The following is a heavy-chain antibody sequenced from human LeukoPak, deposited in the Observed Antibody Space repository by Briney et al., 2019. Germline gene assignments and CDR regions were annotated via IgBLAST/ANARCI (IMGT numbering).Heavy chain of an antibody. Sequence: PGRSLRLSCAASGFTFSSYAMHWVRQAPGKGLECVAVISYDGSNKYYADSVKGRFTISRDNSKNTLYLQMNSLRAEDTAVYYCARPRYSSSWIHYWGQGTLVTVSS. V-gene: IGHV3-30-3*01. J-gene: IGHJ4*02. CDR2: ISYDGSNK. D-gene: IGHD6-13*01. CDR3: ARPRYSSSWIHY. CDR1: GFTFSSYA.